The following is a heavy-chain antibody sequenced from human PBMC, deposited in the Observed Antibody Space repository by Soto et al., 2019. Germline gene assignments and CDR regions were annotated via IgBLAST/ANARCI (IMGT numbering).Heavy chain of an antibody. Sequence: QVQLQESGPGLVKPSETLSLTCTVSGGSISSYYWSWIRQPPGKGLEWIGYIYYSGSTNYNPSLKSRDTISVDTSKNQFSLKLSSVTAADTAVYFCASSHGGYCRGGSCYWFDYWGQGTLVTVSS. V-gene: IGHV4-59*08. CDR3: ASSHGGYCRGGSCYWFDY. CDR1: GGSISSYY. CDR2: IYYSGST. D-gene: IGHD2-15*01. J-gene: IGHJ4*02.